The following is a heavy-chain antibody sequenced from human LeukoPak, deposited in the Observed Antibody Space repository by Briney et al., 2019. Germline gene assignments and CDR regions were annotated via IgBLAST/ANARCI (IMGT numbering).Heavy chain of an antibody. CDR1: GFTVRSYV. Sequence: GVCLRLSCAASGFTVRSYVMSWVRQAPGTGLEWVSSINGGGNTFYADSVKGRFAISRDNAKNSLYLQMNGLRAEDTAVYYCARDPAEADCWGQGTLVTVSS. V-gene: IGHV3-21*06. J-gene: IGHJ4*02. CDR3: ARDPAEADC. CDR2: INGGGNT.